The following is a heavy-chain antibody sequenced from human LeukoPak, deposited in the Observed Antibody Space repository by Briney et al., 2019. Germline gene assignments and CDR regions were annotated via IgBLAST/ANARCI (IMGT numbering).Heavy chain of an antibody. CDR1: GFTVSSTY. V-gene: IGHV3-53*01. D-gene: IGHD1-14*01. CDR3: AKEYSVRNQFDY. Sequence: TGGSLRLSCAASGFTVSSTYMSWVRQAPGKGLEWVPVIYKDGKIYYIDSVKGRFTISRDTSKSTLFLEMNSLRAEDTAVYYCAKEYSVRNQFDYWAREPWSPSPQ. CDR2: IYKDGKI. J-gene: IGHJ4*02.